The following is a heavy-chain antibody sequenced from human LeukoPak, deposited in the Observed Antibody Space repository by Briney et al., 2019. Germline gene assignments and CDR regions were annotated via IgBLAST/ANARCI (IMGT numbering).Heavy chain of an antibody. D-gene: IGHD3-10*02. CDR3: AELGITMIGGV. Sequence: GGSLRLSCTASRFTLNQYFMIWVRQAPGKGLEWVSYISSSGSTIYYADSVKGRFTISRDNAKNSLYLQMNSLRAEDTAVYYCAELGITMIGGVWGKGTTVTISS. V-gene: IGHV3-48*03. J-gene: IGHJ6*04. CDR1: RFTLNQYF. CDR2: ISSSGSTI.